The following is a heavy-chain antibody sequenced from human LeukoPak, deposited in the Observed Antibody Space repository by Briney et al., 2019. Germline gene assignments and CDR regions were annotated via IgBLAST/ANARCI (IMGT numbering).Heavy chain of an antibody. V-gene: IGHV3-48*01. CDR1: EFTFSSYS. CDR3: ARGWVTAIQDY. D-gene: IGHD2-21*02. Sequence: GGSLRLSCAASEFTFSSYSMNWVRQAPGKGLEWVSYISSSSSTIYYADSVKGRFTISRDNAKNSLYLQMNSLRAEDTAVYYCARGWVTAIQDYWGQGTLVTVSS. CDR2: ISSSSSTI. J-gene: IGHJ4*02.